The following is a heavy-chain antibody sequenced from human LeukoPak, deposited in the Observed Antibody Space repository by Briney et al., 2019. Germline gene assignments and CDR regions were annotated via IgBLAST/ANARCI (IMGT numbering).Heavy chain of an antibody. CDR3: ASAPSSSWDGYYYYGMDV. CDR2: IIPIFGTA. Sequence: GSSVKVSCKASGGTFSSYAISWVRQAPGQGLEWMGGIIPIFGTANYAQKFQGRVTITADESTSTAYMELSSLRSEDTAVYYCASAPSSSWDGYYYYGMDVWGKGTTVTVSS. D-gene: IGHD6-13*01. J-gene: IGHJ6*04. CDR1: GGTFSSYA. V-gene: IGHV1-69*01.